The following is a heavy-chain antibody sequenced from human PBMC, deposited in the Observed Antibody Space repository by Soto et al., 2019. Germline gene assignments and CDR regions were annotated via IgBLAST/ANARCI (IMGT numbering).Heavy chain of an antibody. V-gene: IGHV3-23*04. CDR3: AKKQKSSSSYYYYYGMDV. CDR2: ISGSGGST. CDR1: GFTFSSYA. D-gene: IGHD6-6*01. J-gene: IGHJ6*02. Sequence: VQLVESGGGVVQPGRSLRLSCAASGFTFSSYAMSWVRQAPGKGLEWVSAISGSGGSTYYADSVKGRFTISRDNSKNTLYLQMNSLRAEDTAVYYCAKKQKSSSSYYYYYGMDVWGQGTTVTVSS.